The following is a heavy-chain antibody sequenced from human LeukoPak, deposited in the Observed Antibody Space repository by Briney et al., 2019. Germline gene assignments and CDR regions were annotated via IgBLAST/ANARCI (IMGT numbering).Heavy chain of an antibody. CDR1: GGSFSGYY. J-gene: IGHJ4*02. CDR2: INHSGST. V-gene: IGHV4-34*01. CDR3: ARTGITMVRGVIITHDY. Sequence: SETLSLTCAVYGGSFSGYYWSWIRQPPGKGLEWIGEINHSGSTNYNPSLKSRVTISVDTSKNQFSLKLSSVTAADTAVYYCARTGITMVRGVIITHDYWGQGTLATVSS. D-gene: IGHD3-10*01.